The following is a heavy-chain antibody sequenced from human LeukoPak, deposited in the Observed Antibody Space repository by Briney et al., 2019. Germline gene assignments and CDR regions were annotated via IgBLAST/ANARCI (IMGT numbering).Heavy chain of an antibody. CDR2: INYHGSEN. CDR1: GFTFSDYW. Sequence: GGPLRLSCAASGFTFSDYWMQWLRQAPGKGLEWVADINYHGSENYLVDSVQGRFTISRDNGKKSLFLQMNSLSAEDTAVYYCSRGDPDYWGQGTLVTVSS. CDR3: SRGDPDY. V-gene: IGHV3-7*01. J-gene: IGHJ4*02. D-gene: IGHD2-21*02.